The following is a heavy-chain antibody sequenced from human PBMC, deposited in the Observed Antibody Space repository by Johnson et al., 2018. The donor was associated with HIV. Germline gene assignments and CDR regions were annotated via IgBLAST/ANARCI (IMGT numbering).Heavy chain of an antibody. D-gene: IGHD6-19*01. CDR3: ARVRRSGWYDNDAFDI. CDR1: GFTFDDYG. Sequence: VQLVESGGGVVRPGGSLRLSCAAAGFTFDDYGMNWVRQAPGKGLEWVSGINWNGVRTGYLDSMKGRFTISRDNAKNSLYLQMNSLRAEDTALYYCARVRRSGWYDNDAFDIWGQGTMVTVSS. CDR2: INWNGVRT. J-gene: IGHJ3*02. V-gene: IGHV3-20*04.